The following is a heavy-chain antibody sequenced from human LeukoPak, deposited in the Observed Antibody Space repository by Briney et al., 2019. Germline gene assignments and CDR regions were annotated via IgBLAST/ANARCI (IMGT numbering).Heavy chain of an antibody. CDR1: GGSISSSRSY. V-gene: IGHV4-39*07. Sequence: SETLSLTCSVSGGSISSSRSYWGWIRQPPGKGLEWIGSIYYSGSTYYNPSLKSRVTISVDTSKNQFSLKLSSVTAADTAVYYCARRYCSGGSCYSERGAFDIWGQGTMVTVSS. CDR3: ARRYCSGGSCYSERGAFDI. D-gene: IGHD2-15*01. CDR2: IYYSGST. J-gene: IGHJ3*02.